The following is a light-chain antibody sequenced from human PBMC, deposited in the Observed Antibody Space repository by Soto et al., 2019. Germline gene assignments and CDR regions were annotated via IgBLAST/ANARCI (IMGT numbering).Light chain of an antibody. Sequence: QSVLTQPPSVSGAPGQSGSVSCTWMSSSIGAGYDVHWYQQRPGTAPKLLIFGNTNRPSGVPDRFSGSKSGTSASLAITGLQAEDEGDYYCQSYDSTLSARYVFGTGTKVTVL. CDR3: QSYDSTLSARYV. CDR2: GNT. CDR1: SSSIGAGYD. V-gene: IGLV1-40*01. J-gene: IGLJ1*01.